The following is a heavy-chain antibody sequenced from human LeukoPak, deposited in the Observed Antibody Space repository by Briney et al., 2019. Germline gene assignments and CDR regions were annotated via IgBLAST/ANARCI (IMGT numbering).Heavy chain of an antibody. D-gene: IGHD3-22*01. CDR1: GGTFSKYP. V-gene: IGHV1-24*01. Sequence: ASVKVSCKASGGTFSKYPINWVRQAPGQGLEWMGGFDPEDGETIYAQKFRGRVTMTEDTSTDTAYMELSSLRSEDTAVYYCATAPNYYDSSGYDAFDIWGQGTMVTVSS. CDR2: FDPEDGET. CDR3: ATAPNYYDSSGYDAFDI. J-gene: IGHJ3*02.